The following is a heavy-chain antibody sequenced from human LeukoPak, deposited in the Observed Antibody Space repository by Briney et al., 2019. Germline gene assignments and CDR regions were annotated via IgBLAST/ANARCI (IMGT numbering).Heavy chain of an antibody. D-gene: IGHD3-10*01. Sequence: SETLSLTCSVSAYSISSAHYWGWIRQPPGKGLEWIGSFHHSGNTYYNPSLKSRVTISVDTSKNQFSLKLSSVTAADTAVYYCARGYYYGSGSYSRYPYYFDYWGQGTLVTVSS. J-gene: IGHJ4*02. CDR2: FHHSGNT. CDR3: ARGYYYGSGSYSRYPYYFDY. CDR1: AYSISSAHY. V-gene: IGHV4-38-2*02.